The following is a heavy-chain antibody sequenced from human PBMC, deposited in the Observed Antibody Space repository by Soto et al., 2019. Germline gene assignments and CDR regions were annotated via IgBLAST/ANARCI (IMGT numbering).Heavy chain of an antibody. Sequence: EVQLVESGGGLVQPGGSLRLSSVAYGFSFHDHGMHWVRQVPGRGLEWVSGISWDSAIKDYGDSVDGRFTISRDNAKNSLYLQMDILRLEDTAIYYCAKDDGGVWSAPRGGRSPHFGMDVWGQGTSVTVS. V-gene: IGHV3-9*01. CDR1: GFSFHDHG. CDR2: ISWDSAIK. D-gene: IGHD3-3*01. CDR3: AKDDGGVWSAPRGGRSPHFGMDV. J-gene: IGHJ6*02.